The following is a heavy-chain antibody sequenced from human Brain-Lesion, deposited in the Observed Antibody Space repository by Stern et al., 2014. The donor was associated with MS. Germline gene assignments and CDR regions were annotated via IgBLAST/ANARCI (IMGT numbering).Heavy chain of an antibody. Sequence: VQLVESGPGLVKPSETLSLTCTVAGGSVSSTSYAWAWIRQPPGKGLEWIGTIYYSGNTYYSPSLKSRPTISLDTSKNQFSLPLRSVTAADTAVYYCAGEEDIRYCSGGSCTGNWFDPWGQGTLVTVSS. CDR2: IYYSGNT. D-gene: IGHD2-15*01. CDR1: GGSVSSTSYA. J-gene: IGHJ5*02. CDR3: AGEEDIRYCSGGSCTGNWFDP. V-gene: IGHV4-39*01.